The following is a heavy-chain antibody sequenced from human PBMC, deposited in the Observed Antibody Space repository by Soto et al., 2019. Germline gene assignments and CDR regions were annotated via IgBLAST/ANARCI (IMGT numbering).Heavy chain of an antibody. CDR1: GFTFSSYG. J-gene: IGHJ4*02. D-gene: IGHD1-1*01. CDR2: IWYDGSNK. Sequence: GGSLRLSCAASGFTFSSYGMHWVRQAPGKGLEWVAVIWYDGSNKYYADSVKGRFTISRDNSKNTLYLQMNSLRAEDTAVYYCARDRGVEPALDYWGQGTLVTVSS. V-gene: IGHV3-33*01. CDR3: ARDRGVEPALDY.